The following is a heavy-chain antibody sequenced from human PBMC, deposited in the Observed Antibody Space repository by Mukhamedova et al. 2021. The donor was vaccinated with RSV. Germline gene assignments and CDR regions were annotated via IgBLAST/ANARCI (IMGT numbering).Heavy chain of an antibody. CDR2: INVGKGHT. V-gene: IGHV1-3*01. J-gene: IGHJ3*01. Sequence: GQRPEWMGWINVGKGHTKYSRNFQGRLTIITNTSASTAYMELRSLRSEDTALYFCSTAVPTYGEHDAFVFWGQCTLVTVSS. D-gene: IGHD2-8*01. CDR3: STAVPTYGEHDAFVF.